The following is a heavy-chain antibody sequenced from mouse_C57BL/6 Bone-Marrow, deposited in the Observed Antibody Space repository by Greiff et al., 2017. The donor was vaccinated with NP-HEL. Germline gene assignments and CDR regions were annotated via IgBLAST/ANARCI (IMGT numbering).Heavy chain of an antibody. J-gene: IGHJ1*03. CDR2: IDPSDSYT. Sequence: QLQQPGAELVMPGASVKLSCKASGYTFTSYWMHWVKQRPGQGLEWIGEIDPSDSYTNYNQKFKGKSTLTVDKSSSTAYMQLSSLTSEDSAVYYCARGITTVVAPYWYFDVWGTGTTVTVSS. D-gene: IGHD1-1*01. V-gene: IGHV1-69*01. CDR1: GYTFTSYW. CDR3: ARGITTVVAPYWYFDV.